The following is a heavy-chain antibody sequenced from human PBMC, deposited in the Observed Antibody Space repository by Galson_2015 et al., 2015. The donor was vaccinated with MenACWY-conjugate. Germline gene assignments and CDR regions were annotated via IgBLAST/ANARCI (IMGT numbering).Heavy chain of an antibody. CDR3: ARLRYGGYDWSESYFDY. Sequence: QSGAEVTKPGESLRISCTGSGYISWVRQMPGKGLEWMGRIDPSDSYTNYSPSFQGPVTISADRSISTAYLQWSSLKASDTAVYYCARLRYGGYDWSESYFDYRGQGTLVTVSS. D-gene: IGHD5-12*01. CDR2: IDPSDSYT. J-gene: IGHJ4*02. V-gene: IGHV5-10-1*04. CDR1: GY.